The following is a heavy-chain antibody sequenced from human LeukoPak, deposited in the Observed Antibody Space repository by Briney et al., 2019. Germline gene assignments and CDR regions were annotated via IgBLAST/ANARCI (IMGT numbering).Heavy chain of an antibody. CDR2: ISYDGSNK. CDR3: AKDTRCGGDCYSVGNY. J-gene: IGHJ4*02. Sequence: GGSLRLSCAASGFTFSSHGMHWVRQAPGKGLEWVAVISYDGSNKYYTDSVKGRFTISRDNSKNTLYLQLNSLKPEDTAVYYCAKDTRCGGDCYSVGNYWGQGTLVTVSS. CDR1: GFTFSSHG. V-gene: IGHV3-30*18. D-gene: IGHD2-21*02.